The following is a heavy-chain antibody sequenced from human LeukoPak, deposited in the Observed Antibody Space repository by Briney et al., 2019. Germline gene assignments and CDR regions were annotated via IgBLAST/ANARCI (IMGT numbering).Heavy chain of an antibody. D-gene: IGHD3-10*02. CDR1: GFTFSSYA. J-gene: IGHJ4*02. Sequence: GRSLRLSCAASGFTFSSYAMHWVRQAPGKGLEWVAVISYDGSNKYYADSVKGRFTNSRDNSKNTLYLQMNSLRAEDTAVYYCAKGLVWSGSFSLQFDYWGQGTLVTVSS. CDR3: AKGLVWSGSFSLQFDY. CDR2: ISYDGSNK. V-gene: IGHV3-30-3*01.